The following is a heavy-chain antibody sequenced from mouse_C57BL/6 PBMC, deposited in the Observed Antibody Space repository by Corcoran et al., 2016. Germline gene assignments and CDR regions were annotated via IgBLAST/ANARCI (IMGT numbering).Heavy chain of an antibody. CDR3: ARPYGSSYGYFDV. CDR1: GYTFTDYY. Sequence: QVQLQQSGPELVKPGASVKISFKASGYTFTDYYINWVKQRPGQGLEWIGWIFPGSGSTYYNEKFKGKATLTVDKSSSTAYMLLSSLTSEDSAVYFCARPYGSSYGYFDVWGTGTTVTVSS. D-gene: IGHD1-1*01. J-gene: IGHJ1*03. V-gene: IGHV1-75*01. CDR2: IFPGSGST.